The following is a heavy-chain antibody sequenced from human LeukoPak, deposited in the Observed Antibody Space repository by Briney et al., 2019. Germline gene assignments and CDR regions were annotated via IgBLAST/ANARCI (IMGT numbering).Heavy chain of an antibody. CDR1: GGSISSSSHY. V-gene: IGHV4-39*01. J-gene: IGHJ5*02. CDR2: IYYSGSS. Sequence: SETLSLTCTVSGGSISSSSHYWAWVRQPPGKGLEWIGSIYYSGSSYYNPSLNSRATISVGTSKSQFSLKLNFVTAADTAVYYCARQGESLTWLDPWGQGTLVTVSS. CDR3: ARQGESLTWLDP. D-gene: IGHD2-21*01.